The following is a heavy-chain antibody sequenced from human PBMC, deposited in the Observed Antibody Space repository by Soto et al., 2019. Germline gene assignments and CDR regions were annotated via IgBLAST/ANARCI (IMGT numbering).Heavy chain of an antibody. V-gene: IGHV1-2*04. D-gene: IGHD6-19*01. CDR1: GYTFTGYY. J-gene: IGHJ6*02. CDR3: ARSVAGDYYYYGMDV. CDR2: INPNSGGT. Sequence: ASVKVSCKASGYTFTGYYMHWVRQAPGQGLEWMGWINPNSGGTNYAQKFQGWVTMTRDTSISTAYMELSRLRSDDTAVYYCARSVAGDYYYYGMDVWSQGTTVTVPS.